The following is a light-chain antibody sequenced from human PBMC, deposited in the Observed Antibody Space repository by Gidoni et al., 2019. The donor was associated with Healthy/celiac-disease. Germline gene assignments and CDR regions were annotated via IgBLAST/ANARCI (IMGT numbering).Light chain of an antibody. CDR1: QSVSSSY. Sequence: EIVLTQSPGTLSLSPGERATLSCRASQSVSSSYSAWYQQKPGQAPRLRIYGASSRATGIPYRFSGSGSGTDFTLTISRLEPEDFAVYYCQQYGSSPMYTFGQGTKLEIK. J-gene: IGKJ2*01. CDR3: QQYGSSPMYT. V-gene: IGKV3-20*01. CDR2: GAS.